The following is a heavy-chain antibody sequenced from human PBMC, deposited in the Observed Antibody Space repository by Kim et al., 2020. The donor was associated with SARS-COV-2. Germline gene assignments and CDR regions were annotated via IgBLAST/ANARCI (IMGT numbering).Heavy chain of an antibody. CDR1: GFTFSSYG. CDR3: AKARNWNGRYGMDV. CDR2: ISYDGSNK. V-gene: IGHV3-30*18. J-gene: IGHJ6*02. D-gene: IGHD1-1*01. Sequence: GGSLRLSCAASGFTFSSYGMHWVRQAPGKGLEWVAVISYDGSNKYYADSVKGRFTISRDNSKNTLYLQMNSLRAEDTAVYYCAKARNWNGRYGMDVWGQGTTVTVSS.